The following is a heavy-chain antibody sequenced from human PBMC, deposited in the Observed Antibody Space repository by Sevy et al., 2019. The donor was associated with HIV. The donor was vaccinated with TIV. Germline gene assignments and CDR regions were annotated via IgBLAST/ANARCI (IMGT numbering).Heavy chain of an antibody. CDR3: ARVGVSYCTDDCCDRFDY. D-gene: IGHD2-21*02. CDR2: ISYDGSKK. Sequence: GGSLRLSCAASGFTFSSYALLWVRQAPGKGLEWVSLISYDGSKKYYSDSVKGRFAISRDESKTTLFLQMNSLRSEDTAIYYCARVGVSYCTDDCCDRFDYWGRGTLVTVSS. V-gene: IGHV3-30*09. J-gene: IGHJ4*02. CDR1: GFTFSSYA.